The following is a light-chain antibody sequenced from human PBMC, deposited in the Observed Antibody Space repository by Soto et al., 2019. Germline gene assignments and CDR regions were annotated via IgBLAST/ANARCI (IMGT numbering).Light chain of an antibody. CDR2: GAS. V-gene: IGKV3-20*01. CDR1: QSVSSSY. J-gene: IGKJ1*01. CDR3: QQYHIWPPWT. Sequence: EIVLTQSPGTLSLSPGERATLSCRASQSVSSSYLAWYQQKPGQAPRLLIYGASSRATGIPDRFSGSGSGTDFTLTISSLQSEDFAVYYCQQYHIWPPWTSGQGTKVELK.